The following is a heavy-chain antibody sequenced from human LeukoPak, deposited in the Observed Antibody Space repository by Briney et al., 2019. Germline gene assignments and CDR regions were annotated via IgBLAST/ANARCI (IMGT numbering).Heavy chain of an antibody. CDR1: GFTFSSYE. CDR2: ISSSGSTI. D-gene: IGHD1-14*01. CDR3: ARALTRDAFDI. V-gene: IGHV3-48*03. Sequence: PGGSLRLSCAASGFTFSSYEMNWVRQAPGKGLEWVSYISSSGSTISYADSVKGRFTISRDNAKNSLYLQMNSLRAEDTAVYYCARALTRDAFDIWGQGTMVTVSS. J-gene: IGHJ3*02.